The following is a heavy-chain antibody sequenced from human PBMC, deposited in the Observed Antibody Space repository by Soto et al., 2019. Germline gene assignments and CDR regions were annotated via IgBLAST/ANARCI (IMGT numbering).Heavy chain of an antibody. J-gene: IGHJ5*02. Sequence: PGESLKISCKGSGYSFTSYWIGWVRQMPGKGLEWMGIIYPGDSDTRYSPSFQGQVTISADKSISTAYLQWSSLKASDTAMYYCARGVVVVPAAMVDWFDPWGQGTLVTVSS. CDR2: IYPGDSDT. V-gene: IGHV5-51*01. D-gene: IGHD2-2*01. CDR3: ARGVVVVPAAMVDWFDP. CDR1: GYSFTSYW.